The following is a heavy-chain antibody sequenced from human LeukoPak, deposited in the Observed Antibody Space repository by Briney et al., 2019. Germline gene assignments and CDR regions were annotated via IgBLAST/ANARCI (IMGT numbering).Heavy chain of an antibody. CDR1: EFTFSSYW. Sequence: GGSLRLSCAASEFTFSSYWMTWVRQAPGKGLEWVANINQDGSEKYYVDSVKGRFTISRGNAKNSLSLQMSSLRAEDTAVYYCARVGHYYDSSGYWYYFDYWGQGTLVTVSS. D-gene: IGHD3-22*01. CDR2: INQDGSEK. J-gene: IGHJ4*02. CDR3: ARVGHYYDSSGYWYYFDY. V-gene: IGHV3-7*03.